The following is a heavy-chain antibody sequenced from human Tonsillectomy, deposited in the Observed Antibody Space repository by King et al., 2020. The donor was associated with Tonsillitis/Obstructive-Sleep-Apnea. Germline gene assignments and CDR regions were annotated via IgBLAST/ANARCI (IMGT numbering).Heavy chain of an antibody. Sequence: VQLVESGGGLVQPGGSLRISCSASGFTFSRYDIHWVRQAPGKGLEHVSAVSSNGFSAYYADSVKGRFTISRDNSKNTVYLQMSSLRAEDTAVYYCVKEGWEATYFDYWGQGTLVTVSS. J-gene: IGHJ4*02. CDR1: GFTFSRYD. D-gene: IGHD1-26*01. V-gene: IGHV3-64D*06. CDR3: VKEGWEATYFDY. CDR2: VSSNGFSA.